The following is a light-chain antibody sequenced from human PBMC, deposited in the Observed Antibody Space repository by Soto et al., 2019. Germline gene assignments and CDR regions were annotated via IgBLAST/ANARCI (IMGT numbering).Light chain of an antibody. CDR3: QQLHGYPIT. CDR2: AAS. Sequence: IKLTQSPSSLSASEGDSVTISCRASQGINYYLAWYQQKPGKAPKLLIYAASNFQSGVPSRFSGSGSGTHFTLTISSLQPEDFATYYCQQLHGYPITFGQGTRLEIK. J-gene: IGKJ5*01. CDR1: QGINYY. V-gene: IGKV1-9*01.